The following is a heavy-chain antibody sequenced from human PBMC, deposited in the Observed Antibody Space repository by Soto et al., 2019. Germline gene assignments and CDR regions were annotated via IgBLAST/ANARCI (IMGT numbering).Heavy chain of an antibody. Sequence: AETLSLTCAVYVGSFSGYYWSWVRQPPGKGLEWIGEINHSGSTNYNPSLKSRVTISVDTSKNQFSLKLSSVTAADTAVYYCARVADTAMVTNWGQGTLVTVSS. CDR3: ARVADTAMVTN. CDR2: INHSGST. CDR1: VGSFSGYY. J-gene: IGHJ4*02. V-gene: IGHV4-34*01. D-gene: IGHD5-18*01.